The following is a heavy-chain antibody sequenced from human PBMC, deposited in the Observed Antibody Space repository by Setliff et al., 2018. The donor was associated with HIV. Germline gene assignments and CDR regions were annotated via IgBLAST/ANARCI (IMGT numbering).Heavy chain of an antibody. J-gene: IGHJ6*03. CDR2: FDPTEGET. V-gene: IGHV1-24*01. Sequence: ASVKVSCKVSGYTLTELSMNWVRQAPGKGLEWMGGFDPTEGETIYAQRFQGRVTMSEDTSTDTAYMEVSSLRSEDTAMYYCAVVGYQNKHYMDVWGKGTTVTVSS. CDR3: AVVGYQNKHYMDV. D-gene: IGHD1-26*01. CDR1: GYTLTELS.